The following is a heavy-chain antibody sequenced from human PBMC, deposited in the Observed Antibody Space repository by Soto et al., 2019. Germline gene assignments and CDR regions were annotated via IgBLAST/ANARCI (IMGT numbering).Heavy chain of an antibody. D-gene: IGHD2-15*01. J-gene: IGHJ4*02. Sequence: QVQLVQSGAEVKKPGASVKVSCKASGYTFTSYDINWVRQATGQGLEWMGWMNPNSGNTGYAQKFQGRGTMTRNTSISTAYMELSSLRSEDTAVYYCALNYCSGGSCYLDYWGQGTLVTVSS. CDR1: GYTFTSYD. CDR3: ALNYCSGGSCYLDY. CDR2: MNPNSGNT. V-gene: IGHV1-8*01.